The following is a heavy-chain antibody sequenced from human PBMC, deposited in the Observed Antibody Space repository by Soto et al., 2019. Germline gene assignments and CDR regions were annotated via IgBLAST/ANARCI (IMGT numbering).Heavy chain of an antibody. J-gene: IGHJ4*02. V-gene: IGHV3-23*01. Sequence: XGSLRLSCAASGFTFSSYAMSWVRQAPGRGLDWVSAISGSGGSTYYADSVKGRFTISRDNSKNTLYLQMNSLRAEDTAVYYCAKVQYYDFWSGSEFDYWGQGNLVTVSS. CDR1: GFTFSSYA. CDR3: AKVQYYDFWSGSEFDY. CDR2: ISGSGGST. D-gene: IGHD3-3*01.